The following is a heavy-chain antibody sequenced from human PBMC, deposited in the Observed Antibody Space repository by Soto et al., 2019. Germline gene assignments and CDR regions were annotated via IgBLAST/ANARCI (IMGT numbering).Heavy chain of an antibody. CDR2: INPKSGDT. Sequence: QVRLVQSGPEVRRPGASVTVSCKASGYTFTHYFIHWVRRAPGQGREWMGYINPKSGDTHYSQTFRGRVSMTVDTSTDTASVGLSSLKSDDTAVYFCARVPGHKNSRGDFWGQGTPITVSS. J-gene: IGHJ4*02. D-gene: IGHD3-10*01. V-gene: IGHV1-2*02. CDR3: ARVPGHKNSRGDF. CDR1: GYTFTHYF.